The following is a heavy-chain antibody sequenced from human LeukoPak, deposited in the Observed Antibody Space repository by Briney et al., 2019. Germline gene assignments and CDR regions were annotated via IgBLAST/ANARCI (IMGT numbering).Heavy chain of an antibody. V-gene: IGHV1-18*01. CDR1: GYTFTTYG. Sequence: GASVKVSCKASGYTFTTYGISWVRQAPGQGLEWIGWISAYNGITNYAQKLQGRVTMTTDTSTSTAYMELRSLRSDDTAVYYCARGEEYSYGPDYYYMDVWGKGATVTVSS. CDR2: ISAYNGIT. D-gene: IGHD5-18*01. J-gene: IGHJ6*03. CDR3: ARGEEYSYGPDYYYMDV.